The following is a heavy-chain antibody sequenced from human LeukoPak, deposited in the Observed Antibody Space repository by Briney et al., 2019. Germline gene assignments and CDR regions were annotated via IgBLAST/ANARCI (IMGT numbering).Heavy chain of an antibody. D-gene: IGHD1-26*01. CDR2: ISYDGSNK. CDR1: GFTFSSYA. V-gene: IGHV3-30*04. CDR3: ARGRGIVAPSGY. J-gene: IGHJ4*02. Sequence: GSLRLSCAASGFTFSSYAMHWVRQAPGKGLEWVAVISYDGSNKYYADSVKGRFTISRDNSKNTLYLQMNSLRAEDTAVYYCARGRGIVAPSGYWGQGTLVTVSS.